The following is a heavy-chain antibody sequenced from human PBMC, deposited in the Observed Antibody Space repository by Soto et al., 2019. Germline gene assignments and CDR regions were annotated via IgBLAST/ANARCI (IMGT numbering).Heavy chain of an antibody. CDR3: ARGLYRRGTYYAFEN. Sequence: QVPLVQSGPEVKKPGASVKVSCKTSGYTPTNYDIGWVRQAPGQGLEYMGWISAYNGNTNYARKLQDRVTLTTDTSTGTAYLELGRLQSDDTAIYYCARGLYRRGTYYAFENWGQGTLVTVSS. CDR1: GYTPTNYD. V-gene: IGHV1-18*01. D-gene: IGHD1-26*01. CDR2: ISAYNGNT. J-gene: IGHJ1*01.